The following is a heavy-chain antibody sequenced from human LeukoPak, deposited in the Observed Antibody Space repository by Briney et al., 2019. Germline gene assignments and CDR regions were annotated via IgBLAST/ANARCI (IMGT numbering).Heavy chain of an antibody. CDR3: ARDLAARHFDY. CDR1: GFTFSGYV. V-gene: IGHV3-33*08. D-gene: IGHD6-6*01. J-gene: IGHJ4*02. CDR2: IWYDGSKK. Sequence: GGSLRLSCAASGFTFSGYVMHWVRQAPGKGLEWVAVIWYDGSKKYYGDSVKGRFTISRDNSKNTLYLQMNSLRGEDTAIYYCARDLAARHFDYWGQGTLVTVSS.